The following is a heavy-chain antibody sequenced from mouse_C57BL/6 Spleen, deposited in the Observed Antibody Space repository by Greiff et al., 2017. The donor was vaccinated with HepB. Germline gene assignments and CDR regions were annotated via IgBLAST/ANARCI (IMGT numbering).Heavy chain of an antibody. J-gene: IGHJ4*01. CDR2: ISDGGSYT. V-gene: IGHV5-4*01. Sequence: EVHLVESGGGLVKPGGSLKLSCAASGFTFSSYAMSWVRQTPEKRLEWVATISDGGSYTYYPDNVKGRFTISRDNAKNNLYLQMSHLKSEDTAMYYCARDRGWLLNYAMDYWGQGTSVTVSS. CDR3: ARDRGWLLNYAMDY. CDR1: GFTFSSYA. D-gene: IGHD2-3*01.